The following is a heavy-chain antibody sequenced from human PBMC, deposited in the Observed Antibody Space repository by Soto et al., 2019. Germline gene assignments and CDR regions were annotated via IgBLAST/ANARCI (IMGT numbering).Heavy chain of an antibody. CDR1: GGSISSGSYY. CDR2: IYYSGST. D-gene: IGHD6-13*01. V-gene: IGHV4-31*03. J-gene: IGHJ6*02. CDR3: AREVGAAAGPPYGMDV. Sequence: PSETLSLTCTVSGGSISSGSYYWSWIRQHPGKGLEWIGYIYYSGSTYYNPSLKSRVTISVDTSKNQFSLKLSSVTAADTAVYYCAREVGAAAGPPYGMDVWGQGTTVT.